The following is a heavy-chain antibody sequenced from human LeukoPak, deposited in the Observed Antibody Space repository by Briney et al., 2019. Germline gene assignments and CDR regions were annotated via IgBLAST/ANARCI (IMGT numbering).Heavy chain of an antibody. J-gene: IGHJ6*03. CDR2: IIPILGIA. Sequence: SVKVSCKASGGTFSSYTISWVRQAPGQGLEWMGRIIPILGIANYAQKFQGRVTITADKSTSTAYMELSSLRSEDTAVYYCARGIGYGDYVRYYYYMDVWGKGTTVTVSS. CDR1: GGTFSSYT. CDR3: ARGIGYGDYVRYYYYMDV. V-gene: IGHV1-69*02. D-gene: IGHD4-17*01.